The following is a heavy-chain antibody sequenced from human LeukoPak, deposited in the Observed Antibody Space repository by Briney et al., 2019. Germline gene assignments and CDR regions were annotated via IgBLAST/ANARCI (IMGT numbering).Heavy chain of an antibody. CDR2: ISSNGGTT. J-gene: IGHJ4*02. CDR1: GFIFSNYG. V-gene: IGHV3-64*02. Sequence: GGSLRLSCAASGFIFSNYGIHWVRQAPGRGLEFVSRISSNGGTTYYADSLKGRFTISRDNSKNTAYLQMASLRPEDMAVYYCARVPFSSGWYDYWGQGNLVTVSS. D-gene: IGHD6-19*01. CDR3: ARVPFSSGWYDY.